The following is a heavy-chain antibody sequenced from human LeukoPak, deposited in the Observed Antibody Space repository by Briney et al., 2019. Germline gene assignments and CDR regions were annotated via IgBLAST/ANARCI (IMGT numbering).Heavy chain of an antibody. CDR3: AKISRDGRGTFD. CDR1: GFSFSTYS. CDR2: IRGSGADK. J-gene: IGHJ4*02. Sequence: GGSLRLSCAASGFSFSTYSMSWVRQAPGKGLEWVSSIRGSGADKYYADSVKGRFSISRDNSQDTLSLQMNSLRAEDTAVYYCAKISRDGRGTFDWGRGTLVTVSS. D-gene: IGHD1/OR15-1a*01. V-gene: IGHV3-23*01.